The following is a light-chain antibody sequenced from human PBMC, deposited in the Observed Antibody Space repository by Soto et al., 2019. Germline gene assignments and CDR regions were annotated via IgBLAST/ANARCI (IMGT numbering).Light chain of an antibody. V-gene: IGKV1-39*01. CDR3: QKSYVTPLN. CDR2: AAS. Sequence: DIQITHSPRSLSASVGDRVTITFRASQTIDTFVNWYQQKPGRAPKLLIFAASTLHSGVPSRFSGSGSGTAFTLTITSLQPEDFATYYCQKSYVTPLNFGGGTKVDIK. CDR1: QTIDTF. J-gene: IGKJ4*01.